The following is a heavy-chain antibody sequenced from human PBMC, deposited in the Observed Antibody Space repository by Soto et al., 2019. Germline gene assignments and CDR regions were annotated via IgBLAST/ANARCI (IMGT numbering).Heavy chain of an antibody. J-gene: IGHJ5*02. CDR3: ARRYCSSTSCLAGFDP. Sequence: PSETLSLTCSVYVGSFSGDHWGWIRQAPGKGLEWSGGINHSGRTNYNPSRKSRVTISVDTSKNQSSLKLNSVTDADTAVYYCARRYCSSTSCLAGFDPWGRGTLVTVSS. V-gene: IGHV4-34*01. D-gene: IGHD2-2*01. CDR1: VGSFSGDH. CDR2: INHSGRT.